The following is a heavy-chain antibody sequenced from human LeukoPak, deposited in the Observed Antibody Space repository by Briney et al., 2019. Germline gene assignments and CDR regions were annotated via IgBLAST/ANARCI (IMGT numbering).Heavy chain of an antibody. CDR3: ARRRPGYCSGGSCYGYYFDY. CDR2: IYPGDSDS. CDR1: GYSFTSYW. J-gene: IGHJ4*02. V-gene: IGHV5-51*01. Sequence: GESLKISCKGSGYSFTSYWIGWVRQMPGKGLEWMGIIYPGDSDSRNSPSFQGQVTISADKSISTAYLQWSSLEASDTAMYCCARRRPGYCSGGSCYGYYFDYWGQGTLVTVSS. D-gene: IGHD2-15*01.